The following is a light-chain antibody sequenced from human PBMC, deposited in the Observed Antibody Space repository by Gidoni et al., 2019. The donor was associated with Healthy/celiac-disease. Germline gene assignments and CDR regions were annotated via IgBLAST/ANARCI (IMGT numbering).Light chain of an antibody. CDR2: DAS. Sequence: EIVLTQSPATLSLSPGERATLSCRASQSVSSYLAWYQQKPGQAPRLLIYDASNRATGIPARFIGSGSVTDFTLTISSLEPEDFAVYYCQQRSNWPRTFGQGTKVEIQ. CDR1: QSVSSY. V-gene: IGKV3-11*01. J-gene: IGKJ1*01. CDR3: QQRSNWPRT.